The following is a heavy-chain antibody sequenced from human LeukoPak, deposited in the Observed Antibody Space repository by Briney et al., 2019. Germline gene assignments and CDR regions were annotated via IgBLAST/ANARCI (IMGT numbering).Heavy chain of an antibody. Sequence: GGSLRLSCAASGFIFSNYGMHWVREAPGKGLEWVALIYYDGTNKYYADSVKGRFTISRDNSKNTLFLQMNSLRADDTAVYYCAKHLATMITNFDYWGQGTLVAVSS. CDR3: AKHLATMITNFDY. D-gene: IGHD3-22*01. V-gene: IGHV3-33*06. CDR2: IYYDGTNK. J-gene: IGHJ4*02. CDR1: GFIFSNYG.